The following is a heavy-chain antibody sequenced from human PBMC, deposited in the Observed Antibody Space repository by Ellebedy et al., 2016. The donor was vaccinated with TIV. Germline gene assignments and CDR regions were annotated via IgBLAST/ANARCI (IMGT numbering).Heavy chain of an antibody. CDR1: GYTFTSYG. V-gene: IGHV1-69*13. CDR2: IIPIFGTA. J-gene: IGHJ6*02. Sequence: AASVTVSCKASGYTFTSYGISWVRQAPGQGLEWMGGIIPIFGTANYAQKFQGRVTITADESTSTAYMELSSLRSEDTAVYYCARGMYPDQDPSYYYGMDVWGQGTTVTVSS. CDR3: ARGMYPDQDPSYYYGMDV. D-gene: IGHD1-14*01.